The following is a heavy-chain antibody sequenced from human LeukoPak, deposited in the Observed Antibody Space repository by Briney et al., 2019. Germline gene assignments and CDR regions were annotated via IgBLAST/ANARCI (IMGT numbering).Heavy chain of an antibody. J-gene: IGHJ4*02. V-gene: IGHV3-30-3*01. CDR1: GFTFSSYA. CDR3: ARDRGRSSSYWY. CDR2: IPYDGSNK. Sequence: PGGSLRLSCAASGFTFSSYAMHWVRQAPGKGLEWVAVIPYDGSNKYYADSVKGRFTISRDNSKNTLYLQMNSLRAEDTAVYYCARDRGRSSSYWYWGQGTLVTVSS. D-gene: IGHD6-13*01.